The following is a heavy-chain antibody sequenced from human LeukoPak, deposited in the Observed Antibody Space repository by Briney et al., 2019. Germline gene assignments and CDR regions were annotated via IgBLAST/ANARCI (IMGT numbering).Heavy chain of an antibody. CDR1: GGSFSGYY. J-gene: IGHJ4*02. CDR2: INHSGST. D-gene: IGHD3-10*01. CDR3: ARDRLLWFGELLRNYFDY. V-gene: IGHV4-34*01. Sequence: SETLSLTCAVYGGSFSGYYWSWIRQPPGKGLEWIGEINHSGSTNYNPSLKSRVTISVDKSKNQFSLKLSSVTAADTAVYYCARDRLLWFGELLRNYFDYWGQGTLVTVSS.